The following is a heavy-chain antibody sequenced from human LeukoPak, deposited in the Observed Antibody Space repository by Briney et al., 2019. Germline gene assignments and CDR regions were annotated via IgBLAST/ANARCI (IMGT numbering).Heavy chain of an antibody. V-gene: IGHV4-4*07. CDR2: IYTSGST. D-gene: IGHD3-22*01. Sequence: SDTLSLTCTVSGGSISSYYWSWIRQPAGKGLEWIGRIYTSGSTNYNPSLKSRVTISVDTSKNQFSLKLSSVTAADTAVYYCARLPNYYDSSGYYYAAFDIWGQGTMVTVSS. J-gene: IGHJ3*02. CDR3: ARLPNYYDSSGYYYAAFDI. CDR1: GGSISSYY.